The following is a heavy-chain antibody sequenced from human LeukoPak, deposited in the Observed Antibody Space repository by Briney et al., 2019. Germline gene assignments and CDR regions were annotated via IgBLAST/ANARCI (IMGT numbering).Heavy chain of an antibody. V-gene: IGHV4-34*01. CDR2: INHSGST. J-gene: IGHJ4*02. CDR1: GGSFSGHY. Sequence: PSETLSLTCAVYGGSFSGHYWSWIRQPPGKGLEWIGEINHSGSTNYNPSLKSRVTISVDTSKNQFSLKLSSVTAADTAVYYCAGGFGGADWGQGTLVTVSS. CDR3: AGGFGGAD. D-gene: IGHD3-16*01.